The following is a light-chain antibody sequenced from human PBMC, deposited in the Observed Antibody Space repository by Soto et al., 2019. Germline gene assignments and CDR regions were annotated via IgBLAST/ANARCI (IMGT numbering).Light chain of an antibody. CDR1: QSVTNSY. CDR2: DAS. J-gene: IGKJ1*01. CDR3: QQYGSSPPWT. V-gene: IGKV3-20*01. Sequence: EIVLTQSPGTLSLSPGERATLSCRASQSVTNSYVAWYQQQLGQAPRLLIYDASRRATGIPARFSGSGSGADFTLTISRLEPEDFAVYYCQQYGSSPPWTFGQGTKVDIK.